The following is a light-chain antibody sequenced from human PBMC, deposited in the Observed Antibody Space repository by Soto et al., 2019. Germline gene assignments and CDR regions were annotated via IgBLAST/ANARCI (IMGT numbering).Light chain of an antibody. Sequence: EIVMTQSPGTLSLSPGERATLSCRASQSVSRSYLAWYQQKPGQAPRILIYGASSRATGMPDRFSGSGSGTDFTLTSRRLEPEDFAVNYCQQYGRTFGQGTNGVIK. J-gene: IGKJ1*01. V-gene: IGKV3-20*01. CDR2: GAS. CDR1: QSVSRSY. CDR3: QQYGRT.